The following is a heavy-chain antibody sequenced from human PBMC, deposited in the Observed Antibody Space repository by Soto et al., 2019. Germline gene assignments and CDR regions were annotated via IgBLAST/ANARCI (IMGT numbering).Heavy chain of an antibody. J-gene: IGHJ4*02. CDR2: IYYSGST. CDR1: GGSVSSGSYY. D-gene: IGHD3-22*01. V-gene: IGHV4-61*01. CDR3: ARVAYYYDSSGPAPD. Sequence: PSETLSLTCTVSGGSVSSGSYYWSWIRQPPGKGLEWIGYIYYSGSTNYNPSLKSRVTISVDTSKSQFSLKLSSVTAADTAVYYCARVAYYYDSSGPAPDWGQGTLVTVSS.